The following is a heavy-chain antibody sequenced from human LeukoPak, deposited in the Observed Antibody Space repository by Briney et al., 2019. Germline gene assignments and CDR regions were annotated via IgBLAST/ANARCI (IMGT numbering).Heavy chain of an antibody. CDR2: ISGSGGST. CDR3: AKVGDSLATMDY. J-gene: IGHJ4*02. D-gene: IGHD5-12*01. CDR1: GFTFSSYS. V-gene: IGHV3-23*01. Sequence: PGGSLRLSCAASGFTFSSYSMTWVRQAPGKGLEWVSAISGSGGSTYYADSVKGRFTISRDNSKNTLYLQMNSLRAEDTAVYYCAKVGDSLATMDYWGQGTLVTVSS.